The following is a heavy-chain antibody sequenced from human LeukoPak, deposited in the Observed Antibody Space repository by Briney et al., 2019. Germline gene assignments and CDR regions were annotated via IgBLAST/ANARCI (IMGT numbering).Heavy chain of an antibody. D-gene: IGHD6-13*01. V-gene: IGHV4-38-2*02. Sequence: SETLSLTCTVSGYSISSGYYWGWIRQPPGKGLEWIGSIYHSGSTYYNPSLKSRVTISVDTSENQFSLKLSSVTAADTAVYYCARDRGAHSSSWSTPDAFDIWGQGTMVTVSS. CDR3: ARDRGAHSSSWSTPDAFDI. CDR2: IYHSGST. CDR1: GYSISSGYY. J-gene: IGHJ3*02.